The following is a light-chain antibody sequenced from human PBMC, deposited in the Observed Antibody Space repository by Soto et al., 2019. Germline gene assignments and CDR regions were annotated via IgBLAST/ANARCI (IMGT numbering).Light chain of an antibody. Sequence: ETVMTQSPATLSLSPGERATLSCRASQSVSSNLAWYQQKPGQPPRLLIYDASTRATGVPVRFSGSGSGTEFTLTISSLQSEDFATYYCRQYNNWPPVTFGGGTKVEMK. CDR2: DAS. J-gene: IGKJ4*01. V-gene: IGKV3-15*01. CDR1: QSVSSN. CDR3: RQYNNWPPVT.